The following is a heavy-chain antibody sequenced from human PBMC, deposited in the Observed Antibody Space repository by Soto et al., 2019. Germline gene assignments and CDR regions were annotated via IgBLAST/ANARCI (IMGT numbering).Heavy chain of an antibody. CDR2: IYHTGST. CDR3: ARMTMVRGIIYYYGMDV. J-gene: IGHJ6*02. CDR1: GDSITRGGPY. V-gene: IGHV4-31*03. Sequence: QVQLQESGPGLVKPSQTLSLTCTVSGDSITRGGPYWGWFRQTPGKGLEGIGYIYHTGSTYYKSSLKSRVNISVDTSKNQFSLKLSSVTAADTAVYYCARMTMVRGIIYYYGMDVWGQGTTVTVSS. D-gene: IGHD3-10*01.